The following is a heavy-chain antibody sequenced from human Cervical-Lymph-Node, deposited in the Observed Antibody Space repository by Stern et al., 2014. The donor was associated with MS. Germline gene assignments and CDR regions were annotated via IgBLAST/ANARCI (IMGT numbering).Heavy chain of an antibody. CDR3: ARDQGDYGSGSDYSWFDP. CDR1: RDTFSHYA. Sequence: QVQLVQSGDEVKKPGSSVKVSCKASRDTFSHYALSWVRQAPEQRLEWMGGIIPGLGTTSYAQKFQGRITISADTSTNTVYMELSSLRSEDTAVYFCARDQGDYGSGSDYSWFDPWGQGTLVTVSS. V-gene: IGHV1-69*06. D-gene: IGHD3-10*01. J-gene: IGHJ5*02. CDR2: IIPGLGTT.